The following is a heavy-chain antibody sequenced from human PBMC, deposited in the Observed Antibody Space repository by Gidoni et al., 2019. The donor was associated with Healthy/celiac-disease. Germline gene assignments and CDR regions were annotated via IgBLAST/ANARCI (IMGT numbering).Heavy chain of an antibody. J-gene: IGHJ3*02. D-gene: IGHD1-26*01. V-gene: IGHV1-69*02. CDR3: ARVRGSYSDAFDI. CDR1: EHTFSSYT. CDR2: ITPILGIA. Sequence: VQRVQSGAEVKKPTSSVKVSCKASEHTFSSYTISWVRQAPGQGLEWMGRITPILGIANYAQTFQGRVTITADKSTSTAYMELSSLRSEDTAVYYCARVRGSYSDAFDIWGQGTMVTVSS.